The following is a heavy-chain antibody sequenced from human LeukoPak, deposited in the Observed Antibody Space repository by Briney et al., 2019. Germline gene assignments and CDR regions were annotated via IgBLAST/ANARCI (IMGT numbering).Heavy chain of an antibody. D-gene: IGHD3-22*01. CDR1: GGSISSYY. CDR3: ASEVFGSTYYYDSSGYPYFDY. J-gene: IGHJ4*02. Sequence: SETLSLTCTVSGGSISSYYWSWIRQPAGKGLEWIGRIYTSGSTNYNPSLKSRVTMSVDTSKNQFSLKLSSVTAADTAVYYCASEVFGSTYYYDSSGYPYFDYWGQGTLVTVSS. CDR2: IYTSGST. V-gene: IGHV4-4*07.